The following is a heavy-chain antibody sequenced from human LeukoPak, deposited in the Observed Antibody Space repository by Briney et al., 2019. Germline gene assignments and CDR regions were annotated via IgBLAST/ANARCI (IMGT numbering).Heavy chain of an antibody. D-gene: IGHD5-18*01. V-gene: IGHV4-59*01. Sequence: PSETLSLTCTVSGGSISSYYWSWIRQPPGKGLEWIGYIYYSGSTNYNPSLKSRVTISVDTSKNQFSLKLSSVTAADTAVYYCASHGYSYGLYYFDYWGQGTLVTVS. J-gene: IGHJ4*02. CDR3: ASHGYSYGLYYFDY. CDR1: GGSISSYY. CDR2: IYYSGST.